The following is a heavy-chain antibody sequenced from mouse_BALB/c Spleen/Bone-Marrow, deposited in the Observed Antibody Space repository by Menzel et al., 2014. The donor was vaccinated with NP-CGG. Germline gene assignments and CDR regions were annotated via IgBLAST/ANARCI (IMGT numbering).Heavy chain of an antibody. CDR2: IDPANGNT. Sequence: VQLQQSGAELVKPGASVKLSCTASGFNIKDTYMHWVKQRPEQGLEWIGRIDPANGNTKYDPKFQGKATITADTSSNTAYLQLSSLTSEDTGVYYCARYRLGTYFDYWGQGTTLTVSS. D-gene: IGHD1-2*01. CDR3: ARYRLGTYFDY. CDR1: GFNIKDTY. J-gene: IGHJ2*01. V-gene: IGHV14-3*02.